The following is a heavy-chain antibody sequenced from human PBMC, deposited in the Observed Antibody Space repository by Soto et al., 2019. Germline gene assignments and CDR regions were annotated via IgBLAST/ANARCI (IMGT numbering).Heavy chain of an antibody. CDR3: ARAPKVSGSAQTRPDF. D-gene: IGHD6-6*01. J-gene: IGHJ4*02. Sequence: SETLSLTCSLYSGSLSGYYWSWIRQPPGKGLEWIGEISPSGTTNYSPSLKSRVSISVDTSKNQFSLNLTSLTAADTAVYYCARAPKVSGSAQTRPDFWGQGSVVT. CDR1: SGSLSGYY. V-gene: IGHV4-34*01. CDR2: ISPSGTT.